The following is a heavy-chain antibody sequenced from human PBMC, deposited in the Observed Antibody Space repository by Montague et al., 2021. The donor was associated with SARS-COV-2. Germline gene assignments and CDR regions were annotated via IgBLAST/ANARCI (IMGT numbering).Heavy chain of an antibody. CDR1: GGSISSGGYY. Sequence: TLSLTCTVSGGSISSGGYYWIWVRQHPGKDLEWIGYIYYSGSTYYNPSLKSRVTISVDTSKNQFSLKLSSVTAADTAVYYCARVLGWVRGYFDYWGQGTLVTVSS. J-gene: IGHJ4*02. V-gene: IGHV4-31*03. D-gene: IGHD3-10*01. CDR2: IYYSGST. CDR3: ARVLGWVRGYFDY.